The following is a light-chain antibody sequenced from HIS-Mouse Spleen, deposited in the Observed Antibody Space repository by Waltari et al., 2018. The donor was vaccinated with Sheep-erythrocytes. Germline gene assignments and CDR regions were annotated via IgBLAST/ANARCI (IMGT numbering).Light chain of an antibody. V-gene: IGKV1-39*01. J-gene: IGKJ1*01. CDR2: AAS. CDR3: QQSYSTPQT. Sequence: DIQMTQSPSSLSPSVGNRVTITCRASQSISSYLNWYQQKPGKAPKLLIYAASSLQSGVPSRFSGSGSGTDFTLTIRSLQPEDFATYYCQQSYSTPQTFGQGTKVEIK. CDR1: QSISSY.